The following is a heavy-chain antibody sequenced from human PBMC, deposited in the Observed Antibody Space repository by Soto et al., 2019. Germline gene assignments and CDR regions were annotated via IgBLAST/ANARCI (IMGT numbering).Heavy chain of an antibody. D-gene: IGHD2-15*01. J-gene: IGHJ4*02. CDR3: ARDQTDSGGYSDS. V-gene: IGHV3-23*01. Sequence: EVHLLESGGGLVEPGGSLRLTCAASGFTFSTYAMGWVRQAPGKGLEWVSVFSATGFSTYNADSVKGRFTISRDNSKNTVYLQVSNLRAEDTAVYFCARDQTDSGGYSDSWGQGTLVTVSS. CDR2: FSATGFST. CDR1: GFTFSTYA.